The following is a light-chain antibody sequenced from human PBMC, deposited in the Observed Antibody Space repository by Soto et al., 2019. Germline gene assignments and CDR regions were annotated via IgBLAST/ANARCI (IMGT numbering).Light chain of an antibody. J-gene: IGLJ1*01. Sequence: QSALTQPRSVSGSPGQSVTISCTGTSSDVGAYNYVSWYQQHPGKAPKLMTYDVSKRPSGVPDRFSGSKSGNTASLTISGLQAEDDADYYCCSYADNYSYVFGTWTKVTVL. V-gene: IGLV2-11*01. CDR1: SSDVGAYNY. CDR3: CSYADNYSYV. CDR2: DVS.